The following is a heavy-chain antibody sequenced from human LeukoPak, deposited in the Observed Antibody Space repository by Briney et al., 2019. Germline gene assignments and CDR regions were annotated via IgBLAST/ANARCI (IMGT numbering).Heavy chain of an antibody. CDR1: GGSISSYY. CDR3: ARGPLNYYDSSGYLDY. J-gene: IGHJ4*02. D-gene: IGHD3-22*01. V-gene: IGHV4-59*01. CDR2: VFYRGAT. Sequence: SETLSLTCTVSGGSISSYYWSWIRQPPGKGPEWIGYVFYRGATNYNPFFKSRVTISVDTSKNQFSLKLSSVTAADTAVFYCARGPLNYYDSSGYLDYWGQGTLVTVSS.